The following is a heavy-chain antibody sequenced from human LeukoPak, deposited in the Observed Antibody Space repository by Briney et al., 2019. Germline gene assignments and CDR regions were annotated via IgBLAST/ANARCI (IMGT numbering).Heavy chain of an antibody. CDR2: INHSGST. D-gene: IGHD3-3*01. V-gene: IGHV4-34*01. CDR3: ARGFSEDFGGVPYSPNPYCCSGMDV. Sequence: SETLSLTCAVYGGSFSGYYWSWIRQPPGKGLEWIGEINHSGSTNYNPSLKSRVTISVDTSKNQFSLKLSSVTAADTAVYYCARGFSEDFGGVPYSPNPYCCSGMDVWGQGTTVTASS. CDR1: GGSFSGYY. J-gene: IGHJ6*02.